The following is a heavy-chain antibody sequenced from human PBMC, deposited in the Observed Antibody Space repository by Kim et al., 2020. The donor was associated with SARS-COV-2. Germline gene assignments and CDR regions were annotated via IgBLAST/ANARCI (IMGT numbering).Heavy chain of an antibody. V-gene: IGHV3-33*01. CDR1: GVTFRSYG. D-gene: IGHD3-16*01. CDR3: ATDLGEWAGTVYYYYSM. Sequence: GGSLRLSCAASGVTFRSYGMHWVRQAPGKGPEWVAVISYDGSNKYYADSVKGRFTISRDNSKNTLYLQMTSLRAEDTALYYCATDLGEWAGTVYYYYSM. J-gene: IGHJ6*01. CDR2: ISYDGSNK.